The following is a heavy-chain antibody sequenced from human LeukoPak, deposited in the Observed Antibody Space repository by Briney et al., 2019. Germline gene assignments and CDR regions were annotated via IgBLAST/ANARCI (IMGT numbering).Heavy chain of an antibody. D-gene: IGHD1-1*01. CDR3: ARGLRVRLERRDNDAFDM. CDR2: IYYSGST. J-gene: IGHJ3*02. CDR1: GGSISSYY. V-gene: IGHV4-59*12. Sequence: SETLSLTCTVSGGSISSYYWSWIRQPPGKGLEWIGYIYYSGSTYHNPSLKSRVTISVDTSKNQFSLKLSSVTAADTAVYYCARGLRVRLERRDNDAFDMWGQGTMVTVSS.